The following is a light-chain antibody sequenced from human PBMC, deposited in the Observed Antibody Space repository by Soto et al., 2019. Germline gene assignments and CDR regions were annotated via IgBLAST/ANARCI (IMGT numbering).Light chain of an antibody. Sequence: DIQMTQSPSTLSGSVGDRVTITCRAGQTISSWLAWYQQKPGKAPKLLIYKASTLKSGVPSRFSGSGSGTEFTLTISSMQPDDFAPYYCQHYNSYSEAFGQGTKVAIK. CDR3: QHYNSYSEA. CDR2: KAS. V-gene: IGKV1-5*03. CDR1: QTISSW. J-gene: IGKJ1*01.